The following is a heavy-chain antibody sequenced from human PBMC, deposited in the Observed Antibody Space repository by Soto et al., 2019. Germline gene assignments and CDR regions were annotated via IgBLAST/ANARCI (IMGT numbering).Heavy chain of an antibody. CDR1: GFYFSDFH. V-gene: IGHV3-11*03. CDR2: ISSSLGHT. D-gene: IGHD1-1*01. CDR3: AANWNFGLNF. Sequence: GSLRLSCGASGFYFSDFHISWVRQAPGKGLEWISYISSSLGHTDYAESVKGRFTISRDNAKSSVFLEMSDLRSDDTAVYYCAANWNFGLNFWGQGTLVTVSS. J-gene: IGHJ4*02.